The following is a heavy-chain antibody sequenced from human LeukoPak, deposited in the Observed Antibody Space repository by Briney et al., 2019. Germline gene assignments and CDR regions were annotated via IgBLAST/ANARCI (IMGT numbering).Heavy chain of an antibody. CDR1: GGSFSGYY. V-gene: IGHV4-34*01. CDR2: INHSGST. Sequence: ASETLSLTCAVYGGSFSGYYWSWIRQPPGKGLEWIGEINHSGSTNYNPFLKSRVTISVDTSKNQFSLKLSSVTAADTAVYYCARGPRYSSGWYLYWGQGTLVTVSS. CDR3: ARGPRYSSGWYLY. J-gene: IGHJ4*02. D-gene: IGHD6-19*01.